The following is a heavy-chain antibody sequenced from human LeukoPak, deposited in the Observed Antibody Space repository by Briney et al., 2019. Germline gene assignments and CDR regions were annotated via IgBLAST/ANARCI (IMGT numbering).Heavy chain of an antibody. Sequence: KASETLSLTCAVSGYSISSGYHWGWIRQPPGRGLEWIGSIYHSGSTYYNPSLKSRVTISVDTSKNQFSLKLSSVTAADTAVYYCARDSSGWLGYFDLWGRGTLVTVPS. J-gene: IGHJ2*01. CDR1: GYSISSGYH. CDR3: ARDSSGWLGYFDL. V-gene: IGHV4-38-2*02. D-gene: IGHD6-19*01. CDR2: IYHSGST.